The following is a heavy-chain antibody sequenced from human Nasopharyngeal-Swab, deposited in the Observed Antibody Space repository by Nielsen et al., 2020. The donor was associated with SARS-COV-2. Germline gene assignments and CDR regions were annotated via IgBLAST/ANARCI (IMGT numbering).Heavy chain of an antibody. J-gene: IGHJ3*02. CDR1: GFTVSSNY. Sequence: GESLKISCAASGFTVSSNYMSWVRQAPGKGLEWVSVIYSGGSTYYADSVKGRFTISRGNSKNTLYLQMNSLRAEDTAVYYCANLAAAGGIGAFDIWGQGTMVTVSS. CDR2: IYSGGST. CDR3: ANLAAAGGIGAFDI. D-gene: IGHD6-13*01. V-gene: IGHV3-53*01.